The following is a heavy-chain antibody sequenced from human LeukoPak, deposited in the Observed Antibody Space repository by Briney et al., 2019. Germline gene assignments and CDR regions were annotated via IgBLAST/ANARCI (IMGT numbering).Heavy chain of an antibody. CDR3: ARHRSAYYDFWSGYYPKNGAFDI. J-gene: IGHJ3*02. CDR1: GGSISSSSYY. CDR2: IYYSGST. V-gene: IGHV4-39*01. D-gene: IGHD3-3*01. Sequence: PSETLSLTCTVSGGSISSSSYYWGWIRQPPGKGLEWIGSIYYSGSTYYNPSLKSRVTISVDTSKNQFSLKLSSVTAADTAVYYCARHRSAYYDFWSGYYPKNGAFDIWGQGTMVTVSS.